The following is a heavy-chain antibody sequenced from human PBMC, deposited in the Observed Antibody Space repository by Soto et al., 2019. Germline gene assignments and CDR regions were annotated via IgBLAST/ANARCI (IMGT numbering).Heavy chain of an antibody. CDR2: INPSGGST. CDR3: ARTRLSPYCFDY. V-gene: IGHV1-46*01. Sequence: ASVKVSCKESANTFTSYYMHWVRQAPGQGLEWMGIINPSGGSTVYAQNFQGRVTMTRDTSTSTVYIEMSSLRSEDTAVYYCARTRLSPYCFDYWGQGTLVTVSS. J-gene: IGHJ4*02. CDR1: ANTFTSYY. D-gene: IGHD2-8*02.